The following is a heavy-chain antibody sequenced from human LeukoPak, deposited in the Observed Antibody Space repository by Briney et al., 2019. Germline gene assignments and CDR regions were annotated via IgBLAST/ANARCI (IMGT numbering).Heavy chain of an antibody. CDR1: GFTFSMYA. D-gene: IGHD3-22*01. CDR2: ITSRGEST. Sequence: GGSLRLSCAASGFTFSMYAMSWVRQAPGKGLQWVSSITSRGESTLYVDSVKGRFTINRDNSENTLYLQMHSLRAEDTAVYYCARDRPNYYGSDGHYYRRDGDYWGRGTLVSVSS. J-gene: IGHJ4*02. CDR3: ARDRPNYYGSDGHYYRRDGDY. V-gene: IGHV3-23*01.